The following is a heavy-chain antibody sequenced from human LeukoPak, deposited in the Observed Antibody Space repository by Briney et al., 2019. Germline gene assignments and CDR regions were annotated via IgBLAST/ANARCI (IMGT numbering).Heavy chain of an antibody. CDR2: ISWNSGSI. Sequence: GRSLRLSCAASGFTFDDYAMHWVRQAPGKGLEWVSGISWNSGSIGYADSVKGRFTISRDNAKNSLYLQMNSLRAEDTALYYCAKEFNYDILTGPLLGGYFDLWGRGTLVTVSS. CDR1: GFTFDDYA. V-gene: IGHV3-9*01. J-gene: IGHJ2*01. CDR3: AKEFNYDILTGPLLGGYFDL. D-gene: IGHD3-9*01.